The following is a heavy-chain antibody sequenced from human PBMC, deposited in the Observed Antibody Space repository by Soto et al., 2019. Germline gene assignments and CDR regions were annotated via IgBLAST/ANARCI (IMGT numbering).Heavy chain of an antibody. Sequence: QVKLVQSGTEVKKPVASVKVSCKASGYSFGTSGISWVRQAPGQGLEWMGWISAYNGNTNYDQKLQDRATMTTDTSTNTAYLELRSLRSDDTAVYYCARAGQYYDSSGYANWGQGTLVTVSS. D-gene: IGHD3-22*01. CDR1: GYSFGTSG. CDR2: ISAYNGNT. CDR3: ARAGQYYDSSGYAN. J-gene: IGHJ4*02. V-gene: IGHV1-18*01.